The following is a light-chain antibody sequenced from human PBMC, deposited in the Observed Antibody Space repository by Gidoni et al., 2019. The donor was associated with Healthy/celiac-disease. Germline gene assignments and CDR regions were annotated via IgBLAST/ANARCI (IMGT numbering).Light chain of an antibody. J-gene: IGKJ3*01. CDR1: QSISSY. CDR3: QQSYSTPFT. V-gene: IGKV1-39*01. CDR2: AAS. Sequence: DIQMTQSPSSLSASVGDRVTITCRASQSISSYLNWYQQKPGKAPKLLIYAASSLPSGVPSRCSGSGSGTDFTLTISSLQPEDFATYYCQQSYSTPFTFGPGTKVEIK.